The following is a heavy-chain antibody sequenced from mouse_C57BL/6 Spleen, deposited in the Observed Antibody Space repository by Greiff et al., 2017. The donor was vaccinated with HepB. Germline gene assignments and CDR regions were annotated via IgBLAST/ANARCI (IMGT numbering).Heavy chain of an antibody. CDR3: AISHYGSLDY. Sequence: VQLQQSGAELARPGASVKLSCKASGYTFTSYGISWVKQSTGQGLEWIGEIYPRSGNTYYNEKFKGKATLTADKSSSTAYMELRSLTSEGSAVYFCAISHYGSLDYWGQGTTLTVSS. J-gene: IGHJ2*01. V-gene: IGHV1-81*01. CDR2: IYPRSGNT. CDR1: GYTFTSYG. D-gene: IGHD1-1*01.